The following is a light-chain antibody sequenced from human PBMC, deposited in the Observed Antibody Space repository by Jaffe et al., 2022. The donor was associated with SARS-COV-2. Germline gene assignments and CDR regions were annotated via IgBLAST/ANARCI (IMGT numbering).Light chain of an antibody. CDR3: QQYDSSPLT. CDR1: QSISSSY. V-gene: IGKV3-20*01. Sequence: EIVLTQSPGTLSLSPGERVTLSCRASQSISSSYLAWYQQKPGQAPRLLIYGASSRATGIPDRFSGSGSGTDFTLTISRLEPEDSAVYYCQQYDSSPLTFGGGTKVETK. J-gene: IGKJ4*01. CDR2: GAS.